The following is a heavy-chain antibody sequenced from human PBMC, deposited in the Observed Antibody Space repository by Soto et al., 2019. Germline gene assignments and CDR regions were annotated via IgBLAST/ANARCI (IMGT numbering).Heavy chain of an antibody. D-gene: IGHD3-22*01. CDR1: GFTFCRYA. CDR3: VKGEYYYDSSGYYPFDY. V-gene: IGHV3-64D*06. Sequence: GGSLRLSCSASGFTFCRYAMHWVRQAPGKGLEYVSVITSNGGSTYYADSVKGRFTISRDNSKNTQYLQMSSLRADDTAVYYCVKGEYYYDSSGYYPFDYWGQGT. CDR2: ITSNGGST. J-gene: IGHJ4*02.